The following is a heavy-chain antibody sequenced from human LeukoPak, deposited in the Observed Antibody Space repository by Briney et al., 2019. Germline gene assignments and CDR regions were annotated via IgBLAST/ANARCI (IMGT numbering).Heavy chain of an antibody. D-gene: IGHD2-2*01. J-gene: IGHJ4*02. CDR3: ARDPSGYCSSTSCGKGFYFDY. CDR2: ISYGGSNK. Sequence: AGGSLRLSCAASGFTFSSYAMHWVRQAPGKGLEWVAVISYGGSNKYYADSVKGRFTISRDNSKNTLYLQMNSLRAEDTAVYYCARDPSGYCSSTSCGKGFYFDYWGQGTLVTVSS. V-gene: IGHV3-30-3*01. CDR1: GFTFSSYA.